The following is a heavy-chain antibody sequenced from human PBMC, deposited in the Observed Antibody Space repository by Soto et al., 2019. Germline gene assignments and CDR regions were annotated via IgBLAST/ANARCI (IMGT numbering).Heavy chain of an antibody. D-gene: IGHD2-2*01. V-gene: IGHV4-59*01. CDR1: GGSIRGYS. Sequence: SETLSLTCTISGGSIRGYSWSWIRQSPGKGLEYIGFFSNSGSANYNPSLKTRLTISVDKSKNQFSLKLRSLTAADTAVYYCARDVLGYCTSTSCFYGLDVWGQGTTVTVSS. CDR3: ARDVLGYCTSTSCFYGLDV. CDR2: FSNSGSA. J-gene: IGHJ6*02.